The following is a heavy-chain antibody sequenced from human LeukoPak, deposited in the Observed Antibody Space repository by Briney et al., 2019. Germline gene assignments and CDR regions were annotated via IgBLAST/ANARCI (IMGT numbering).Heavy chain of an antibody. J-gene: IGHJ5*02. CDR2: IYYSGSH. V-gene: IGHV4-39*01. CDR3: ARRVLGGFDP. CDR1: GGSISSSSYY. Sequence: PSETLSLTCTVSGGSISSSSYYWGWIRQPPGRGLEWIGSIYYSGSHYYNPSLTSRVTISVDTSKNQFSLQLSSVTAADTAVYYCARRVLGGFDPGGQGTLVTVSS.